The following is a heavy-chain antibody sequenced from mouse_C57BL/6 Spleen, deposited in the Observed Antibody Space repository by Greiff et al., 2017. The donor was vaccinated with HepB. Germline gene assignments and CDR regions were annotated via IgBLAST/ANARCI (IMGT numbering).Heavy chain of an antibody. CDR3: ARSLYDYDGNFDY. V-gene: IGHV1-20*01. Sequence: EVQLQQSGPELVKPGDSVKISCKASGYSFTGYFMNWVMQSHGKSLEWIGRINPYNGDTFYNQKFKGKATLTVDKSSSTAHMELRSLTSEDSAVYYCARSLYDYDGNFDYWGQGTTLTVSS. CDR1: GYSFTGYF. J-gene: IGHJ2*01. D-gene: IGHD2-4*01. CDR2: INPYNGDT.